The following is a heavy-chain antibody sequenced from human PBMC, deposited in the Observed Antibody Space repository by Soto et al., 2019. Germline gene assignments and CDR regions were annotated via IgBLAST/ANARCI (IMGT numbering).Heavy chain of an antibody. CDR1: GGSISSYY. Sequence: SETLSLTCTVSGGSISSYYWSCIRQPPGKGLEWIGYIYYSGSTNYNPSLKSRVTISVDTSKNQFSLKLSSVTAADTAVYYCARDSEGYSGYGFDYWGQGTLVTVSS. J-gene: IGHJ4*02. D-gene: IGHD5-12*01. V-gene: IGHV4-59*01. CDR2: IYYSGST. CDR3: ARDSEGYSGYGFDY.